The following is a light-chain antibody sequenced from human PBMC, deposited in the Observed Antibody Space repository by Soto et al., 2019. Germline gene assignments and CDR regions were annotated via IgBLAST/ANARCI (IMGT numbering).Light chain of an antibody. J-gene: IGKJ4*01. CDR3: QKRSTWPPLT. V-gene: IGKV3-11*01. Sequence: EIVLTQSPATLSLSPGERASLSCRASQSVSSSLAWYQQKPGQSPRLLIYDASNRATGIPARFSGSGSGTDFTLTISSLDPEDFAVYYCQKRSTWPPLTFGGGTKVEIK. CDR1: QSVSSS. CDR2: DAS.